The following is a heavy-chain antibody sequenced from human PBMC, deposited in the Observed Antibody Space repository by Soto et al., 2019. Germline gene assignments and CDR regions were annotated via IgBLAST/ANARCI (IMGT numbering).Heavy chain of an antibody. J-gene: IGHJ6*02. V-gene: IGHV4-59*01. CDR1: GGSISSYY. D-gene: IGHD3-3*01. CDR2: NYYSGST. Sequence: LETLSLTCTVSGGSISSYYWSWIRQPPGKGLELIGYNYYSGSTNYNPSLKNRVTISVDTSKNQFSLKLSSVTAADTAVYYCARDRYDFWSGYSGYYYYGMDVWGQGTTVTVSS. CDR3: ARDRYDFWSGYSGYYYYGMDV.